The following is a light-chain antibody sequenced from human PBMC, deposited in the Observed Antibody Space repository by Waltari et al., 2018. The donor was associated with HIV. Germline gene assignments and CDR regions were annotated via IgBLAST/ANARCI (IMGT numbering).Light chain of an antibody. V-gene: IGKV3-20*01. CDR2: GAS. CDR1: QSVSSSY. CDR3: QQYGTSPWT. Sequence: ELVLTQSPAPLSLSPGERATLSCRASQSVSSSYLAWYQQKPGQAPRLLIYGASSRATGIPDRFGGSGSGTDFTLTISRLDPEDSGVYYCQQYGTSPWTFGQGTKVEVK. J-gene: IGKJ1*01.